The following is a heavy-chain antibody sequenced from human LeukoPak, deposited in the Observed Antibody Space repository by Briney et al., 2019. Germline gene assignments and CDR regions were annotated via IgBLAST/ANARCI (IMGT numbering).Heavy chain of an antibody. V-gene: IGHV4-30-2*01. D-gene: IGHD2-21*02. CDR2: IYHSGST. CDR1: GGSISSGGYS. Sequence: PSETLSLTCAVSGGSISSGGYSWSWLRQPPGKGLEWIVYIYHSGSTYYNPSLKSQVTISVDRSKNQFSLKLSSVTAADTAVYYCARHKLAYCGGDCYPYAFDIWGQGTMVTVSS. CDR3: ARHKLAYCGGDCYPYAFDI. J-gene: IGHJ3*02.